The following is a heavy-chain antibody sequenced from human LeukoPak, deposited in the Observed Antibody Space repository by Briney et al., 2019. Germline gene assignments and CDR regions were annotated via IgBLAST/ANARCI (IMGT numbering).Heavy chain of an antibody. CDR3: ARVGPSYYDFRGGPGFFDH. V-gene: IGHV1-2*02. J-gene: IGHJ4*02. CDR2: INPNSGGT. D-gene: IGHD3-3*01. Sequence: ASVKVSCKASGYTFTNYYMHWVRQAPGQGLEWMGWINPNSGGTNFAQKFQGGVTMTRDTSISTVYMELSRLRSDDTAVYYCARVGPSYYDFRGGPGFFDHWGQGTLVTVSS. CDR1: GYTFTNYY.